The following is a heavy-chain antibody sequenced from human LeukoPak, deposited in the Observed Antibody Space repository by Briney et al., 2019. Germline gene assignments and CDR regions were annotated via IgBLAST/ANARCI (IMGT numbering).Heavy chain of an antibody. D-gene: IGHD3-22*01. CDR2: ISYDGSNK. J-gene: IGHJ4*02. Sequence: PGVSLRLSCAASGFTFSSYAMHWVRQAPGKGLEWVAVISYDGSNKYYADSVKGRLTISRDNSKNTLYLQMNSLRAEDTAVYYCARGGRTMIVVASAYWGQGTLVTVSS. V-gene: IGHV3-30-3*01. CDR1: GFTFSSYA. CDR3: ARGGRTMIVVASAY.